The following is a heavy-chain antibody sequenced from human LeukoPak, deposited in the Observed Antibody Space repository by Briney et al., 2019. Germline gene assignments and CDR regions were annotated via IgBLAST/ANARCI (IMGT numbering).Heavy chain of an antibody. J-gene: IGHJ3*02. V-gene: IGHV4-34*01. CDR2: INHSGST. CDR1: GGSFSGYY. D-gene: IGHD6-13*01. CDR3: ARAIASTDAFDI. Sequence: SETLSLTCAVYGGSFSGYYWSWIRQPPGKGLVWIGEINHSGSTNYNPSLKSRVTISVDTSKNQFSLKLSSVTAADTAVYYCARAIASTDAFDIWGQGTMVTVSS.